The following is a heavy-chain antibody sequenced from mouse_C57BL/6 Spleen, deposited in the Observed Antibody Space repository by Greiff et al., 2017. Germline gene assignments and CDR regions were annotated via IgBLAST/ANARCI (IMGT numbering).Heavy chain of an antibody. D-gene: IGHD1-1*01. CDR1: GYTFTSYW. Sequence: QVQLQQPGAELVKPGASVKMSCKASGYTFTSYWITWVKQRPGQGLEWIGDIYPGSGSTNYNEKFKSKATLTVDPSSSPAYMQLSSLTSEDSAVYYCARRDYCGNSYAFAYWGQGTLVTVSA. CDR2: IYPGSGST. V-gene: IGHV1-55*01. CDR3: ARRDYCGNSYAFAY. J-gene: IGHJ3*01.